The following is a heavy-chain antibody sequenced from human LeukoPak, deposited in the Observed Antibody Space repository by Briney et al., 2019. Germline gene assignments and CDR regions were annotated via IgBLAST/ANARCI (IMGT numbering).Heavy chain of an antibody. V-gene: IGHV3-23*01. CDR3: AKSDSSGYYFRCDY. CDR2: ISGSGGST. J-gene: IGHJ4*02. D-gene: IGHD3-22*01. Sequence: PGGSLRLSCAASGFTFSSYAMSWVRQAPGKELEWVSAISGSGGSTYYADSVKGRFTISRDNSKNTLYLQMNSLRAEDTAVYYCAKSDSSGYYFRCDYWGQGTLVTVSS. CDR1: GFTFSSYA.